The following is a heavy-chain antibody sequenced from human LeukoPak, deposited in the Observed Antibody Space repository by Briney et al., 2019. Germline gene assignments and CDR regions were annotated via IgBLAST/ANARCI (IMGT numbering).Heavy chain of an antibody. J-gene: IGHJ4*02. D-gene: IGHD6-13*01. CDR2: INPNSGGT. CDR1: GYTFTGYY. CDR3: ALSSSWYVNGLDY. V-gene: IGHV1-2*02. Sequence: ASVKVSCKASGYTFTGYYMHWVRQAPGQGLEWMGWINPNSGGTNYAQKFQGRVTMTRDTSTSTAYMELSRLRSDDTAVYYCALSSSWYVNGLDYWGQGTLVTVSS.